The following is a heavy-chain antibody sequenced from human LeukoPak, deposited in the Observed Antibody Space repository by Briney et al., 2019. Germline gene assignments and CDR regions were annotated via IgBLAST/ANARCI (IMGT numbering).Heavy chain of an antibody. J-gene: IGHJ3*02. CDR2: IYYSGST. D-gene: IGHD6-13*01. CDR3: ARARYSSSWYAFDI. CDR1: GGSISSYY. Sequence: SETLSLTCTVSGGSISSYYWSWIRQPPGKGLEWIGYIYYSGSTNYNPSLKSRVTISVDTSKNQFSLKLSSVTAADTAVCYCARARYSSSWYAFDIWGQGTMVTVSS. V-gene: IGHV4-59*01.